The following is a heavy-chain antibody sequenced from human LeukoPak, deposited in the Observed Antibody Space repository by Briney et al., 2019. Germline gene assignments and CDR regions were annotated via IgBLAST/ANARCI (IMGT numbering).Heavy chain of an antibody. CDR2: IYYGGTT. Sequence: SETLSLTCTVSGGSITSRNYYWAWIRQPPGKGLEWIGSIYYGGTTFYNTSLKSRLTISMDTSKNQFSLILSSVTAADTAVYYCARRIIVATIDYWGQGTLVSVSS. J-gene: IGHJ4*02. CDR3: ARRIIVATIDY. V-gene: IGHV4-39*01. CDR1: GGSITSRNYY. D-gene: IGHD5-12*01.